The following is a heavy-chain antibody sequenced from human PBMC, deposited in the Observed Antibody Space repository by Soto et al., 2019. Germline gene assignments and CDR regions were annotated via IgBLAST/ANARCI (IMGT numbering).Heavy chain of an antibody. CDR1: GGSVSSGNYY. CDR2: IYYSGST. D-gene: IGHD2-15*01. V-gene: IGHV4-61*01. Sequence: QVQLQESGPGLVKPSETLSLKCSVSGGSVSSGNYYWSWIRQPPGKGLEWIGYIYYSGSTTYNPSLTSRVSISVDTSKNQFSLKLISVTAADTAVYYCARGGSRRTGWFVPLGQETLVTVSS. J-gene: IGHJ5*02. CDR3: ARGGSRRTGWFVP.